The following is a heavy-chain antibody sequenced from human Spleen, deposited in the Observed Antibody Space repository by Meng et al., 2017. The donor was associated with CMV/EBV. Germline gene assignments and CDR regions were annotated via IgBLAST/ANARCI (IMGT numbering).Heavy chain of an antibody. Sequence: GGSLRLSCVASGFSFSDYEMNWVRQAPGQGLEWISYISGSGGTKYYADSVKGRFTISRDDAKNSLYLQMNSLRAEDTAVYYCARTMYYDFWSGKQSYYYYYGMDVWGQGTTVTVSS. CDR3: ARTMYYDFWSGKQSYYYYYGMDV. J-gene: IGHJ6*02. CDR2: ISGSGGTK. V-gene: IGHV3-48*03. D-gene: IGHD3-3*01. CDR1: GFSFSDYE.